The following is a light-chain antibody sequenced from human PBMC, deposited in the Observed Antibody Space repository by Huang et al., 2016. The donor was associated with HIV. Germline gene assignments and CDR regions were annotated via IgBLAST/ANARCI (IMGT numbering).Light chain of an antibody. Sequence: DIQMTQSPSSLSASVGDRVTITCQASQDISNYFNWYQQKPGKAPKLLIYDASNVETGVPSRFSGSGSGTDFTFTISRLQPEDIATYYCQQYDNLTFGGGTKVEIK. V-gene: IGKV1-33*01. CDR2: DAS. CDR1: QDISNY. J-gene: IGKJ4*01. CDR3: QQYDNLT.